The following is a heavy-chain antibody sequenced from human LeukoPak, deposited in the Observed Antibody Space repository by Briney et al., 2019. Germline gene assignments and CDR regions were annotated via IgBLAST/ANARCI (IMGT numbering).Heavy chain of an antibody. D-gene: IGHD2-2*01. CDR1: GFTFSTYT. CDR3: ARAPGVFLEYFQH. Sequence: PGGSLRLSCAASGFTFSTYTMNWVRQAPGKGLEWVSGITGSGGSTYYADSVKGRFTISRDNSKNTLYLQMNSLRAEDTALYYCARAPGVFLEYFQHWGQGTLVTVSS. CDR2: ITGSGGST. J-gene: IGHJ1*01. V-gene: IGHV3-23*01.